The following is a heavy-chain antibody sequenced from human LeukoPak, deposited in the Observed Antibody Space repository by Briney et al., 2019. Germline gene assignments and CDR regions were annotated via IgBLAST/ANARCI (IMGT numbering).Heavy chain of an antibody. CDR2: ISGSGDST. CDR1: GFTFSSYA. CDR3: ARRSGIAVAGAFDY. Sequence: GGSLRLSCAASGFTFSSYAMSWVRQAPGKGLEWVSAISGSGDSTYYADSVKGRFTISRDNSKNTLYPQMNSLRAEDTAVYYCARRSGIAVAGAFDYWGQGTLVTVSS. D-gene: IGHD6-19*01. J-gene: IGHJ4*02. V-gene: IGHV3-23*01.